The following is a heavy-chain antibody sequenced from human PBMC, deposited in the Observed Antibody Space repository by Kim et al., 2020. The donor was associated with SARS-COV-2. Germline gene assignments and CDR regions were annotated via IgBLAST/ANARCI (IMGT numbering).Heavy chain of an antibody. J-gene: IGHJ2*01. Sequence: VKGRFTISRDNSKNTLYLQMNSLRAEDTAVYYCARDGRIVATILSWYFDLWGRGTLVTVSS. CDR3: ARDGRIVATILSWYFDL. V-gene: IGHV3-30*07. D-gene: IGHD5-12*01.